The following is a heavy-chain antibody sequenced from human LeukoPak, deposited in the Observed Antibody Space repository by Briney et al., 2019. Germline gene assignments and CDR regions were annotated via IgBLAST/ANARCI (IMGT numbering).Heavy chain of an antibody. CDR1: GGSITGTNW. CDR2: VSLSGLT. V-gene: IGHV4-4*02. J-gene: IGHJ4*02. Sequence: SETLSLTCGVSGGSITGTNWWGLVRQPPGQGLEWIGEVSLSGLTNYNPSLSSRVIMALDTSKNHLSLHLTSVTAADTAVYYCSRENGAFSPFGYWGQGYLVTVLS. CDR3: SRENGAFSPFGY. D-gene: IGHD2-8*01.